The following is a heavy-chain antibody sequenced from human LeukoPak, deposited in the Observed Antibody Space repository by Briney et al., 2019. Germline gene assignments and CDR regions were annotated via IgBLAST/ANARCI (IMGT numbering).Heavy chain of an antibody. CDR2: ISAYNGNT. Sequence: ASVKVSCKASGYIFTSYGISWVRQAPGQGLEWMGWISAYNGNTNYAQKLQGRVTMTTDTSTSTAYMELRSLRSDDTAVYYCARVQGEWLAIYYFDYWGQGTLVTVSS. CDR1: GYIFTSYG. V-gene: IGHV1-18*01. J-gene: IGHJ4*02. D-gene: IGHD6-19*01. CDR3: ARVQGEWLAIYYFDY.